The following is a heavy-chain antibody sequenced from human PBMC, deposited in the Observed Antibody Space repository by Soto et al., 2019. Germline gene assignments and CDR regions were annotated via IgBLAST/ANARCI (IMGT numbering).Heavy chain of an antibody. D-gene: IGHD3-3*01. CDR2: ISAYDGKT. CDR1: GYTFNTYG. CDR3: ARDPHEFWTSYWFDP. V-gene: IGHV1-18*01. J-gene: IGHJ5*02. Sequence: GASVKVSCKTSGYTFNTYGINWVRQAPGQGLELMGWISAYDGKTTYAEKFQGRVTLTTDTSTSTAYMELRILRSDDTAIYYFARDPHEFWTSYWFDPWGQGTPVTVSS.